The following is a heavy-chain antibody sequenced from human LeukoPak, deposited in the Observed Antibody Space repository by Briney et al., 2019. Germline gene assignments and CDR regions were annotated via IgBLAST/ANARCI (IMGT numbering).Heavy chain of an antibody. V-gene: IGHV1-2*02. CDR3: AREWSYSSSWTLFDY. Sequence: GASVKVSCKAFGYTFTAYYMHWVRQAPGQGFEWMGWINLDSGATDYAQKFQGRVTMARDTSSGTAYMEVSRLRSDDTAVYYCAREWSYSSSWTLFDYWGQGTLVTVSS. CDR1: GYTFTAYY. CDR2: INLDSGAT. J-gene: IGHJ4*02. D-gene: IGHD6-13*01.